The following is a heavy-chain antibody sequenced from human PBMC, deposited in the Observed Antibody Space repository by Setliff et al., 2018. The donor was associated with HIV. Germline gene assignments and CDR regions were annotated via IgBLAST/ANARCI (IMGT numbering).Heavy chain of an antibody. D-gene: IGHD1-26*01. CDR1: GYTFISYG. V-gene: IGHV1-18*01. CDR3: ARVGGPYNGSFQHFDY. Sequence: GASVKVSCKASGYTFISYGITWVRQAPGQGLEWMGWISAYNGNTNYAQKLQGRVTMTTDTSTSTAYMELRSLRSDDTAVYYCARVGGPYNGSFQHFDYWGQGTLVTVSS. CDR2: ISAYNGNT. J-gene: IGHJ4*02.